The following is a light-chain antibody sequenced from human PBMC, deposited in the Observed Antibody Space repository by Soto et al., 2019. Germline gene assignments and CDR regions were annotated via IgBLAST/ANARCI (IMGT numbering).Light chain of an antibody. V-gene: IGKV3-20*01. J-gene: IGKJ1*01. CDR1: QSVISNF. Sequence: DIVLTQSPGTLSLSPGERATLSCRASQSVISNFLAWYQQKPGQPPSLLIYGASSRASGIPDRFSGSGSGTDFILTISRLEPEDFAVYYCQQYGSSGTFGQGTKVEIK. CDR3: QQYGSSGT. CDR2: GAS.